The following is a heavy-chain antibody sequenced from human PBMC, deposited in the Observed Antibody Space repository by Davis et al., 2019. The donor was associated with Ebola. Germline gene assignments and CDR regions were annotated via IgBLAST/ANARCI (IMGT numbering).Heavy chain of an antibody. CDR3: SRRAASGTLDY. Sequence: SETLSLTCAVYGGSFSGYYWSWIRQPPGKGLEWIGEINHSGSTNYNPSLKSRLTISVDTSKNQFSLTLRSVTAADTALYYCSRRAASGTLDYWGQGILVTVSS. J-gene: IGHJ4*02. D-gene: IGHD6-13*01. CDR1: GGSFSGYY. V-gene: IGHV4-34*01. CDR2: INHSGST.